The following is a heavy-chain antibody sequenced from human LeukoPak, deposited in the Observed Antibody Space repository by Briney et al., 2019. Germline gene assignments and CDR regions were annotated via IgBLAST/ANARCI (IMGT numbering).Heavy chain of an antibody. J-gene: IGHJ3*02. CDR3: AKVRVERWLQFAFDI. V-gene: IGHV3-23*01. D-gene: IGHD5-24*01. CDR1: GFTFSSYA. Sequence: GGSLRLSCAASGFTFSSYAMSWVRQAPGKGLEEGSAISGRGGSTYYADSVKGRFPISGYNSKNTLYLQMNSLRAEDTAVYYCAKVRVERWLQFAFDIWGQGTMVTVSS. CDR2: ISGRGGST.